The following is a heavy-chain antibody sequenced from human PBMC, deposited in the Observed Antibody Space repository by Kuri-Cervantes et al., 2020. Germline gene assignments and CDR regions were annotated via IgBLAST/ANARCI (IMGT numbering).Heavy chain of an antibody. V-gene: IGHV3-23*01. CDR2: ISGSGGST. D-gene: IGHD3-10*01. J-gene: IGHJ6*02. CDR1: GFTFSSYA. Sequence: GESLKISCAAPGFTFSSYAMSWVRQAPGKGLEWVSAISGSGGSTYYADSVKGRFTISRDNSKNTLYLQMNSLRAEDTAVYYCARDLGRGYGMDVWGQGTTVTVSS. CDR3: ARDLGRGYGMDV.